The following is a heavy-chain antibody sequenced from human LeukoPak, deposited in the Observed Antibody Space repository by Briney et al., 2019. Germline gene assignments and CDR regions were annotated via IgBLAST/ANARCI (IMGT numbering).Heavy chain of an antibody. CDR3: AREGGRNYGGNKPDAFDI. Sequence: KPSETLSLTCTVSGGSLSGHHWNWIRQPPGQGLEYVANIHGSGSTNYNPSLKSRVTISLDTSKKQFSLNLRSVTAADTAVYYCAREGGRNYGGNKPDAFDIWGQGTMVTVSS. V-gene: IGHV4-59*11. CDR2: IHGSGST. CDR1: GGSLSGHH. J-gene: IGHJ3*02. D-gene: IGHD4-23*01.